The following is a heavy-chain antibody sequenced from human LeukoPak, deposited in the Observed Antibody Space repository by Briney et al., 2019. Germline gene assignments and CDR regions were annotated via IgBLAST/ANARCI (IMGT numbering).Heavy chain of an antibody. V-gene: IGHV3-23*01. CDR2: ISGSGGST. CDR3: AKLPSYYDILTGTFDY. J-gene: IGHJ4*02. D-gene: IGHD3-9*01. CDR1: GFTFSSYA. Sequence: SGGSLRLSCAASGFTFSSYAMSWVRQAPEKGLEWVSAISGSGGSTYYADSVKGRFTISRDNSKNTLYLQMNSLRAEDTAVYYCAKLPSYYDILTGTFDYWGQGTLVTVSS.